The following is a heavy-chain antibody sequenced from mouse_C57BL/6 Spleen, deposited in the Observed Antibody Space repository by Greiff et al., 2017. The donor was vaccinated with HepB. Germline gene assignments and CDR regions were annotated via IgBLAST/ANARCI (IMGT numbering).Heavy chain of an antibody. V-gene: IGHV1-4*01. J-gene: IGHJ1*03. CDR2: INPSSGYT. CDR3: ARLNYYGSSYEYFDV. CDR1: GYTFTSYT. Sequence: VKLMESGAELARPGASVKMSCKASGYTFTSYTMHWVKQRPGQGLEWIGYINPSSGYTKYNQKFKDKATLTADKSSSTAYMQLSSLTSEDSAVYYCARLNYYGSSYEYFDVWGTGTTVTVSS. D-gene: IGHD1-1*01.